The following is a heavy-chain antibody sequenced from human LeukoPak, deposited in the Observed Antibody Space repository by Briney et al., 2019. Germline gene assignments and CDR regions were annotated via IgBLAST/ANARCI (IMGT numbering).Heavy chain of an antibody. CDR3: ARDGRYFDWLPSYYYYGMDV. Sequence: GGSLRLSCAASGFTFSSYWMHWVRQAPGKGLVWVSRINSDGSSTSYADSVKGRFTISRDNAKNTLYLQMNSLRAEDTAVYYCARDGRYFDWLPSYYYYGMDVWGQGTTVTVSS. CDR2: INSDGSST. J-gene: IGHJ6*02. D-gene: IGHD3-9*01. CDR1: GFTFSSYW. V-gene: IGHV3-74*01.